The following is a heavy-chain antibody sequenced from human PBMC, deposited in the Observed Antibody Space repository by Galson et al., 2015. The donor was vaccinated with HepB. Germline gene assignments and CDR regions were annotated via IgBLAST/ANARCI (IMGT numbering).Heavy chain of an antibody. J-gene: IGHJ6*02. D-gene: IGHD1-26*01. CDR2: INPSGGST. CDR1: GYTFTSYY. V-gene: IGHV1-46*03. Sequence: SVKVSCKASGYTFTSYYMHWVRQAPGQGLEWMGIINPSGGSTSYAQKFQGRVTMTRDTSTSTVYMELSSLRSEDTAVYYCASSIVGATMAYGMDVWGQGTTVTVSS. CDR3: ASSIVGATMAYGMDV.